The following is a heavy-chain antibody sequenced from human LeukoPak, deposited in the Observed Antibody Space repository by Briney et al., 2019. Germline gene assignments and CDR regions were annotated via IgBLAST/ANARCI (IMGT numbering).Heavy chain of an antibody. Sequence: PGGSLRLSCAASGFTFSDEHMSWIRQAPGRGLEWISYISNSGHSIFYADSVKGRFTISRDNAKNSLFLQMSNLRAEDTAVYYCARARGAGPGAHFDYWGQGTLVTVSS. CDR1: GFTFSDEH. CDR2: ISNSGHSI. CDR3: ARARGAGPGAHFDY. V-gene: IGHV3-11*01. D-gene: IGHD3-10*01. J-gene: IGHJ4*02.